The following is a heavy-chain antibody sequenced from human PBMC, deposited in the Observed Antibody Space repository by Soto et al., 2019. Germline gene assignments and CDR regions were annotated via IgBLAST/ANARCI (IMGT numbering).Heavy chain of an antibody. CDR3: ARGIQMSSSWYPPFDY. CDR1: GGTFSSYD. V-gene: IGHV1-69*13. J-gene: IGHJ4*02. D-gene: IGHD6-13*01. CDR2: IIPLFGTP. Sequence: GASVKVSCKASGGTFSSYDISWVRQAPGQGLEWMGGIIPLFGTPNYAQKFQGRVTITADESTSTAYMELSSLRSEDTAVYYCARGIQMSSSWYPPFDYWGQGTLVTVSS.